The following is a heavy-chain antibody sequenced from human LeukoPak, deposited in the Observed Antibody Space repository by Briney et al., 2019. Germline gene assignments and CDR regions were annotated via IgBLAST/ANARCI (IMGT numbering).Heavy chain of an antibody. CDR2: IRYHGSNK. V-gene: IGHV3-30*02. CDR1: GFTFSSYG. D-gene: IGHD3-22*01. CDR3: AKDQIVVTDAFDI. J-gene: IGHJ3*02. Sequence: GGSLRLSCAASGFTFSSYGMHWVRQAPGKGLEWVAFIRYHGSNKYYADSVKGRFTISRDNSKNTLYLQMNSLRAEDTAVYYCAKDQIVVTDAFDIWGQGTMVTVSS.